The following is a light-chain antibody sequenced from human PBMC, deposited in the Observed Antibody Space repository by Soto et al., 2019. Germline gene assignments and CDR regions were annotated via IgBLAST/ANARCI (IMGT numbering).Light chain of an antibody. CDR1: SSDVGAYNY. Sequence: QSALTQPASVSGSPGQPITISCTGTSSDVGAYNYVSWYQLHPGKAPKLMIYEVSNRPSGLSNRFSGSKSGSTASLTISGLQAEDEADYYCSSYTSSNTLVFGTGTKLTVL. CDR2: EVS. V-gene: IGLV2-14*01. CDR3: SSYTSSNTLV. J-gene: IGLJ1*01.